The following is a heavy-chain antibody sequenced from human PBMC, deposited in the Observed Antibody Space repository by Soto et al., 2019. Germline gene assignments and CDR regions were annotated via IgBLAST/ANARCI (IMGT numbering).Heavy chain of an antibody. CDR1: GGTFSSYA. D-gene: IGHD3-22*01. CDR3: ARVCGYYDSSGYCRSEY. Sequence: GASVKVSCKASGGTFSSYAISWVRQAPGQGLEWMGGIIPIFGTANYAQKFQGRVTITADESTSTAYMELSSLRSEDTAVYYCARVCGYYDSSGYCRSEYWGQGTLVTVSS. J-gene: IGHJ4*02. V-gene: IGHV1-69*13. CDR2: IIPIFGTA.